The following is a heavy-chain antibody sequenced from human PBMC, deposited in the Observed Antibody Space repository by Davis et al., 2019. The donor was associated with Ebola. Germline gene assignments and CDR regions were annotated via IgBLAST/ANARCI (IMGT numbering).Heavy chain of an antibody. Sequence: GGSLRLSCAASGFTFSSYSMTWVRQAPGKGLEWISYISSSGRTIYSADSVKGRFTISRDNAKNSLYLQMNRLRAEDTAVYYCARDGMTSYYYYYMDVWGKGTTVTVSS. CDR3: ARDGMTSYYYYYMDV. J-gene: IGHJ6*03. D-gene: IGHD1-1*01. CDR2: ISSSGRTI. V-gene: IGHV3-48*04. CDR1: GFTFSSYS.